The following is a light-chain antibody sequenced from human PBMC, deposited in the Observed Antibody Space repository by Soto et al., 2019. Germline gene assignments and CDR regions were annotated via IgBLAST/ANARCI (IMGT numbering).Light chain of an antibody. CDR3: CSYAGSYDV. CDR1: SSDVGGYNY. V-gene: IGLV2-11*01. Sequence: QSALTQPRSVSGSPGQSGTISCTGTSSDVGGYNYVSWYQQHPGKAPKLGIYDVSKRPSGVPDRFSGYKSGNTASLTISGLQAEDEAEYYCCSYAGSYDVFGPGTKVTVL. CDR2: DVS. J-gene: IGLJ1*01.